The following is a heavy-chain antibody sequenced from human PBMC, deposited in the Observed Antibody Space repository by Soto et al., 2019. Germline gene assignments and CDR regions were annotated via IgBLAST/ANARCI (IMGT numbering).Heavy chain of an antibody. D-gene: IGHD2-2*01. CDR2: IYYSGST. CDR3: ATLGVVPAASDY. Sequence: ASETLSLTCTVSGGSISSSSYYWGWIRQPPGKGLEWIGSIYYSGSTYYNPSLKSRVTISVDTSKNQFSLKLSSVTAADTAVYYCATLGVVPAASDYWGQGTLVTVSS. CDR1: GGSISSSSYY. V-gene: IGHV4-39*01. J-gene: IGHJ4*02.